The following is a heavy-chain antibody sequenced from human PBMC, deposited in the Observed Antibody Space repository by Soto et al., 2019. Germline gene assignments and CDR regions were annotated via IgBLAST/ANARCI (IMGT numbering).Heavy chain of an antibody. CDR2: TRNKANSYTT. CDR3: AIGYSYGQFDY. Sequence: GGSLGLSCAASGFTFSDHYMDWVRQAPGKGLEWVGRTRNKANSYTTEYAASVKGRFTISRDDSKNSLYLQMNSLKTEDTAVYYCAIGYSYGQFDYWGQGTLVTVSS. J-gene: IGHJ4*02. CDR1: GFTFSDHY. V-gene: IGHV3-72*01. D-gene: IGHD5-18*01.